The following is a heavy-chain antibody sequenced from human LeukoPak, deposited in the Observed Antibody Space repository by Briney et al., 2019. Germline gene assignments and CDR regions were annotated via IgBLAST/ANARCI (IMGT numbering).Heavy chain of an antibody. J-gene: IGHJ6*02. CDR2: IYSGGST. V-gene: IGHV3-53*01. D-gene: IGHD4-17*01. Sequence: GGSLRLSCAASGFTVSSNYMSWVRQAPGKGPEWVSVIYSGGSTYYADSVKGRFTISRDNSKNTLYLQMNSLRAEDTAVYYCARDPTIYGDYGYYYYGMDVWGQGTTVTVSS. CDR3: ARDPTIYGDYGYYYYGMDV. CDR1: GFTVSSNY.